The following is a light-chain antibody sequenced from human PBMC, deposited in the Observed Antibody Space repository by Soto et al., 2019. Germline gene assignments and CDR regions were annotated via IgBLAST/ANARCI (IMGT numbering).Light chain of an antibody. CDR2: AAS. V-gene: IGKV1-39*01. CDR1: QSISRY. Sequence: DIPMTQSPSSLSASVGDRVTITCRASQSISRYLNWYQQKPGKAPKLLIYAASSLQSGVPSRFSGSGSGTDFTLTICSLDPEDFSTDYCQQICRAPAWTCGLGTKVEVK. J-gene: IGKJ1*01. CDR3: QQICRAPAWT.